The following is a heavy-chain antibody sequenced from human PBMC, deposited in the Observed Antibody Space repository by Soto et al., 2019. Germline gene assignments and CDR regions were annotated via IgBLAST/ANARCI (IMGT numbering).Heavy chain of an antibody. J-gene: IGHJ4*02. V-gene: IGHV3-23*01. D-gene: IGHD3-10*01. CDR2: ISGGGDTT. Sequence: EVQLLESGGGLVQPGGSLRLSCAASGFTFNNYAMTWVRQGPGKGLEWVSAISGGGDTTSYADSVKGRFTVSRDGSKNTRYLRMSSLRAEDTALYYCAKRRGGSASLTPRVDFWGQGTLVTVSS. CDR3: AKRRGGSASLTPRVDF. CDR1: GFTFNNYA.